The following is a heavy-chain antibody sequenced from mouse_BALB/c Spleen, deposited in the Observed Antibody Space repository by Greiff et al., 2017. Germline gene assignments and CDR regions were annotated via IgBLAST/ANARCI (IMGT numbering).Heavy chain of an antibody. CDR1: GFTFSSYA. V-gene: IGHV5-9-4*01. CDR2: ISSGGSYT. CDR3: AREGSYYYGSAWFAY. Sequence: DVKLVESGGGLVKPGGSLKLSCAASGFTFSSYAMSWVRQSPEKRLEWVAEISSGGSYTYYPDTVTGRFTISRDNAKNTLYLEMSSLRSEDTAMYYCAREGSYYYGSAWFAYWGQGTLVTVSA. J-gene: IGHJ3*01. D-gene: IGHD1-1*01.